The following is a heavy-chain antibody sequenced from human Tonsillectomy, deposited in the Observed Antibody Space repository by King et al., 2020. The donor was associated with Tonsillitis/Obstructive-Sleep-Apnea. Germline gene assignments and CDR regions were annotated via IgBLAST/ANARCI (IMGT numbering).Heavy chain of an antibody. V-gene: IGHV3-15*01. D-gene: IGHD3-22*01. CDR2: IKRKNDGGTT. CDR1: GFIFSNAW. J-gene: IGHJ4*02. CDR3: PSGVWSVYYDRSLYYYCYFDY. Sequence: VQLVESGGGLVKPGGSLRLSCAASGFIFSNAWMSWVRQAPGKGLEWVGRIKRKNDGGTTDYAAPVKGRFTISRDDSKNTLYLQMNSLKTEDTAVYYCPSGVWSVYYDRSLYYYCYFDYWGQGTLVTVSS.